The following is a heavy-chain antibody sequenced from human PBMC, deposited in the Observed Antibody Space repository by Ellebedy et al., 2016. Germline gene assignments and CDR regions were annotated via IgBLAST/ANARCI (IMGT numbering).Heavy chain of an antibody. CDR2: IYYSGTT. D-gene: IGHD3-3*01. CDR3: SRETDFWSDFSYFDY. J-gene: IGHJ4*02. CDR1: GGSINSGDYY. V-gene: IGHV4-30-4*01. Sequence: SETLSLXCSVSGGSINSGDYYWSWIRQPPGQGLEWLGYIYYSGTTYYNTSLKSRITISVDTSKNQFSLRLSSVTAADTAVDFCSRETDFWSDFSYFDYWGQGILVTISS.